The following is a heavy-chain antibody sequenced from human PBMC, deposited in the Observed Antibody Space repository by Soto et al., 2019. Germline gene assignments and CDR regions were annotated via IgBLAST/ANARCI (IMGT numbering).Heavy chain of an antibody. CDR1: GFTFSSYW. V-gene: IGHV3-74*01. J-gene: IGHJ3*02. CDR3: AGTRSGPDAFAI. CDR2: IKSDGSST. Sequence: GGSLRLACAASGFTFSSYWMHWVRQAPGKGLVWVSRIKSDGSSTTYADSVKGRFTISRDNARNTLYLQMNSLRAEDTAVYYCAGTRSGPDAFAIWGQGTMVTVSS.